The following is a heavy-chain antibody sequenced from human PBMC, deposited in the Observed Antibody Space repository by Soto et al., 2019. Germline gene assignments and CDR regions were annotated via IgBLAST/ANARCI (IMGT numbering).Heavy chain of an antibody. CDR1: GFTFSSYG. D-gene: IGHD3-3*01. Sequence: GGSLRLSCAGSGFTFSSYGMSWVRQAPGKGLEWVSAISGSGGSTYYADSVKGRFTISRDNSKNTLYLQMNSLRAEDTAVYYCAKGTGSVRFLEWLSPFDYWGQGTLVTVSS. J-gene: IGHJ4*02. CDR2: ISGSGGST. CDR3: AKGTGSVRFLEWLSPFDY. V-gene: IGHV3-23*01.